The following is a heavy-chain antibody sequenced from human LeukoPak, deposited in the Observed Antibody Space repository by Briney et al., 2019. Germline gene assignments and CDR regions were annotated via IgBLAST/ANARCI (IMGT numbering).Heavy chain of an antibody. CDR3: ATVSGDLGAFYYFDY. J-gene: IGHJ4*02. Sequence: ASVKVSCKASGYTFTSYGISWVRQAPGQGLEWMGWISAYNGNTNYAQKLQGRVTMTTDTSTSTAYMELRSLRSDDTAVYYCATVSGDLGAFYYFDYWGQGTLVTVSS. CDR2: ISAYNGNT. CDR1: GYTFTSYG. D-gene: IGHD1-26*01. V-gene: IGHV1-18*01.